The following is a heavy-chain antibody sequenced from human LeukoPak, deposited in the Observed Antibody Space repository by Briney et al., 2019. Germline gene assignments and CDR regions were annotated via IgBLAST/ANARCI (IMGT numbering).Heavy chain of an antibody. Sequence: SETLSLTCTVSGGSISSYYWSWIRQPPGKGLEWIGYIYYSGSTNYNPSLKSRVTISVDTSKNQFSLKLSSVTAADTAVDYCARVFGSSGTGKYFQHWGQGTLVTVSS. D-gene: IGHD3-22*01. J-gene: IGHJ1*01. CDR1: GGSISSYY. CDR3: ARVFGSSGTGKYFQH. CDR2: IYYSGST. V-gene: IGHV4-59*01.